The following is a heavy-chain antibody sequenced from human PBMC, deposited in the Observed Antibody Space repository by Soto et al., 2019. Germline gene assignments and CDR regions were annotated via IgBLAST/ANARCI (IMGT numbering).Heavy chain of an antibody. J-gene: IGHJ4*02. V-gene: IGHV4-59*01. D-gene: IGHD1-26*01. CDR2: IYYSGST. CDR1: GGSISSYY. Sequence: SSETLSLTCTVSGGSISSYYWSWIRQPPGKGLEWIGYIYYSGSTNYNPSLKSRATISVDTSKNQFSLKLSSVTAADTAVYYCARGEGRFSDDYWGQGTLVTVSS. CDR3: ARGEGRFSDDY.